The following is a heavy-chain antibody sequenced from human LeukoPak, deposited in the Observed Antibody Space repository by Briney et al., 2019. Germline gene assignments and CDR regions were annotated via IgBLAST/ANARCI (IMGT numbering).Heavy chain of an antibody. D-gene: IGHD5-24*01. CDR3: ARHGERMATIRQYYFDY. CDR1: GGSISSSSYY. CDR2: IYYSGST. V-gene: IGHV4-39*01. Sequence: SETLSLTCTVSGGSISSSSYYWGWIRQPPGQGLEWIGSIYYSGSTYYNPSLKSRVTISVDTSKNQFSLKLSSVTAADTAVYYCARHGERMATIRQYYFDYWGQGTLVTVSS. J-gene: IGHJ4*02.